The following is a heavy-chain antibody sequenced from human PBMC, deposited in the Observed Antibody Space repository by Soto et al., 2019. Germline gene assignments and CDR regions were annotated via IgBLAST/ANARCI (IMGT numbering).Heavy chain of an antibody. CDR3: ARHGFDRDYYDSSGYYLDQYYFDY. CDR1: GGSISSSSYY. CDR2: IYYSGST. J-gene: IGHJ4*02. D-gene: IGHD3-22*01. Sequence: PSETLSLTCTVSGGSISSSSYYWGWIRQPPGKGLEWIGSIYYSGSTYYNPSLKSRVTISVDTSKNQFSLKLSSVTAADTAVYYCARHGFDRDYYDSSGYYLDQYYFDYWGQGTLVTVSS. V-gene: IGHV4-39*01.